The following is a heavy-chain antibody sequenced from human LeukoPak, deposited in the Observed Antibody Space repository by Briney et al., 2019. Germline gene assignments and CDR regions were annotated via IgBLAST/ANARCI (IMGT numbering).Heavy chain of an antibody. CDR1: GFTFSDYY. Sequence: GGSLRLSCAASGFTFSDYYMGWIRQAPGKGLEWVSYISSSGSTIYYADSVKGRFTISRDNAKNSLYLQMNSLRAEDTAVYYCARLRYCSGGSCYFFDYWGQGTLVTVSS. CDR2: ISSSGSTI. CDR3: ARLRYCSGGSCYFFDY. J-gene: IGHJ4*02. V-gene: IGHV3-11*01. D-gene: IGHD2-15*01.